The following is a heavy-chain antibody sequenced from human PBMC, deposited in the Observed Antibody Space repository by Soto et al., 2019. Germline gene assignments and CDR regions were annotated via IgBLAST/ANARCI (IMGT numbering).Heavy chain of an antibody. V-gene: IGHV5-51*01. J-gene: IGHJ4*02. CDR1: GYIFSNYW. Sequence: GESLKISCKGSGYIFSNYWIGWVRQRPGKGLEWMGNIFPINSDARYSPSFQGQVTISVDRSPTTAYLHWKSLRASDSAMYFCARHWDMSGYAYWGQGTPVTVSS. CDR3: ARHWDMSGYAY. CDR2: IFPINSDA. D-gene: IGHD5-12*01.